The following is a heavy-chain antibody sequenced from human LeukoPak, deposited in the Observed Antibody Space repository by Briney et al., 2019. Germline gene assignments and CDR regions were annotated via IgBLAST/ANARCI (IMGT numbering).Heavy chain of an antibody. V-gene: IGHV3-9*03. Sequence: GRSLRLSCAASGFTFDDYAMHWVRQAPGKGLEWVPGISWNSGSIGYADSVKGRFTISRDNAKNSLYLQMNSLRAEDMALYYCAKAYSSGWYLGCFDYWGQGTLVTVSS. CDR1: GFTFDDYA. CDR3: AKAYSSGWYLGCFDY. J-gene: IGHJ4*02. CDR2: ISWNSGSI. D-gene: IGHD6-19*01.